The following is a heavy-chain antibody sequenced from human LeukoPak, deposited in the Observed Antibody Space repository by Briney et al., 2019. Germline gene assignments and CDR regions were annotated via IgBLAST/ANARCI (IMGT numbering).Heavy chain of an antibody. J-gene: IGHJ4*02. CDR1: GFTFSSYA. Sequence: GGSLRLSCAASGFTFSSYAMHWVRQAPGKGLEYVSAISSNGGSTYYANSVKGRFTISRDNSKNTLYLQMNSLRAEDTAVYYCAKSGSLSHSFDYWGQGTLVTVSS. D-gene: IGHD3-16*02. CDR3: AKSGSLSHSFDY. V-gene: IGHV3-64*01. CDR2: ISSNGGST.